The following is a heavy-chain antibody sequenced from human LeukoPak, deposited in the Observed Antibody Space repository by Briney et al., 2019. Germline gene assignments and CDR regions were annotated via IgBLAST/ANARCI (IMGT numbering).Heavy chain of an antibody. Sequence: SETLSLTCTVSGGSISSGSYYWSWIRQRAGKGLEWLGRFYTSGTTNYNPATKSRVTISVDTSKNQCSLQVSFVTGADTAVYYWAREPLRGVQSGCIDYWGQGTLVTVSS. D-gene: IGHD6-19*01. V-gene: IGHV4-61*02. CDR1: GGSISSGSYY. J-gene: IGHJ4*02. CDR2: FYTSGTT. CDR3: AREPLRGVQSGCIDY.